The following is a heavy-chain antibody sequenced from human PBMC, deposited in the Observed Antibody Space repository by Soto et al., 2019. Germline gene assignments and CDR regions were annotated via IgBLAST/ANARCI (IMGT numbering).Heavy chain of an antibody. CDR3: ARCPSSWNNYYFDY. J-gene: IGHJ4*02. V-gene: IGHV3-30-3*01. CDR2: ISYDGSNK. D-gene: IGHD6-13*01. Sequence: QVQLVESGGGVVQPGRSLRLSCAASGFTFSSYAMHWVRQAPGKGLEWVAVISYDGSNKYYADSVKGRFTISRDNSKNTLYLQMNSLRAEDTAVYYCARCPSSWNNYYFDYWGQGTLVTVSS. CDR1: GFTFSSYA.